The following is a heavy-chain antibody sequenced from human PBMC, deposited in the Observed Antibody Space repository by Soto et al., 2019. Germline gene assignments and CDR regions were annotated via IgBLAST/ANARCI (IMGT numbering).Heavy chain of an antibody. CDR2: IYVNGNT. V-gene: IGHV3-66*01. Sequence: EVQLVESGGGLVQPGGSLRLSCVGSGFTVSANYMSWVRQAPGTGLEWVSVIYVNGNTHYADSVKGRFTISRDNSKNTVYLQMNSLRDEDTAVYYVARSPAQAAVITPCWFVHWGKGTLVTIYS. CDR3: ARSPAQAAVITPCWFVH. D-gene: IGHD2-15*01. CDR1: GFTVSANY. J-gene: IGHJ5*02.